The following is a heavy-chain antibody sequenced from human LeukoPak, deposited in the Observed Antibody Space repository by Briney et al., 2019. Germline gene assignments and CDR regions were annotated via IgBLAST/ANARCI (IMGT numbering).Heavy chain of an antibody. J-gene: IGHJ6*04. V-gene: IGHV4-61*02. Sequence: SQTLSLTCTVSGGSISSDSYYWNWIRQPAGKGLEWIGRIYTSGSTNYNPSLKSRVTISIDTSKNQFSLNLSSVTAADTAVHYCARRGDVWGKGTTVTISS. CDR3: ARRGDV. CDR2: IYTSGST. CDR1: GGSISSDSYY.